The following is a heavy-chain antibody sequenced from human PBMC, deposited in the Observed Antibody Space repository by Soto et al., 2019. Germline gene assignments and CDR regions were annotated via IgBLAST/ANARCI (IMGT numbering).Heavy chain of an antibody. D-gene: IGHD6-13*01. CDR2: MNPNSGNT. Sequence: VQLVQSGAEVKKPGASVKVSCKASGYTFTSYDINWVRQATGQGLEWMGWMNPNSGNTGYAQKFQGRVTVTRDTSISTAYMELSSLKSEDKAVYYCARQLSDSSRWSDAFDIWGQGTMVTVSS. V-gene: IGHV1-8*01. CDR1: GYTFTSYD. J-gene: IGHJ3*02. CDR3: ARQLSDSSRWSDAFDI.